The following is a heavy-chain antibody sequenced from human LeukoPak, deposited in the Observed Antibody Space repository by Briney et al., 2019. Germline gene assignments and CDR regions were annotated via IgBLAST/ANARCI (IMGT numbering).Heavy chain of an antibody. D-gene: IGHD3-3*01. CDR3: AHRRSGSYLNY. CDR2: IYWDGDK. J-gene: IGHJ4*02. Sequence: SGPTLVNPTQTLTLTCTFSGCSLSTSEVGVGWIRQPPGKALEWLALIYWDGDKRYSPSLKSRLTITKDTSKNHVVLTMTNMDPVDTATYYCAHRRSGSYLNYWGQGILVTVSS. V-gene: IGHV2-5*02. CDR1: GCSLSTSEVG.